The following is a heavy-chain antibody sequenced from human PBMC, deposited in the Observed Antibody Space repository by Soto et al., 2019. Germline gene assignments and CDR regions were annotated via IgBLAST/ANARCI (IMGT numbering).Heavy chain of an antibody. CDR1: GGSISSYY. D-gene: IGHD4-17*01. Sequence: QVQLQESGPGLVKPSETLSLTCTVSGGSISSYYWSWIRQPPGKGLEWIGYIYYSGSTNYNPSLKKRVTISVDTSKTQFSLKLRSVTAVNRAVYYCARGDYGCRSRERFDYWCQGTPVTVSS. J-gene: IGHJ4*02. CDR2: IYYSGST. V-gene: IGHV4-59*01. CDR3: ARGDYGCRSRERFDY.